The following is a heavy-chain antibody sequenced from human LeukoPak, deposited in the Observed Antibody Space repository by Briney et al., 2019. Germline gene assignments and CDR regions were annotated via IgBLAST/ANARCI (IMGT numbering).Heavy chain of an antibody. Sequence: GGSLRLSCAASGFTFDDYAMHWVRQAPGKGLEWVSGISWNSGSIGYADSVKGRFTISRDNAKNSLYLQMNSLRAEDMALYYCAKATMVRGVITACDIWGQGTMVTVSS. CDR2: ISWNSGSI. CDR3: AKATMVRGVITACDI. V-gene: IGHV3-9*03. CDR1: GFTFDDYA. J-gene: IGHJ3*02. D-gene: IGHD3-10*01.